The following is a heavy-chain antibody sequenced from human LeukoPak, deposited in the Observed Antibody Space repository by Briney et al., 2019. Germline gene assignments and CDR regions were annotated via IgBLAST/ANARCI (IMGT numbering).Heavy chain of an antibody. CDR2: ISSSSSYI. V-gene: IGHV3-21*01. Sequence: GGSLRLSCAASGFTFSSYSMNWVRQAPRKGLEWVSSISSSSSYIYYADSVKGRFTISRDSAKNSLYLQMNSLRAEDTAVYYCARDPGGAAAGTDYWGQGTLVTVSS. CDR3: ARDPGGAAAGTDY. CDR1: GFTFSSYS. J-gene: IGHJ4*02. D-gene: IGHD6-13*01.